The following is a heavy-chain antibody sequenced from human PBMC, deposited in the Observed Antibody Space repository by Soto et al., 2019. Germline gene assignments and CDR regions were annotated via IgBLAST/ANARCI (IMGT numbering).Heavy chain of an antibody. CDR2: ISAYNGNT. CDR3: AREGSCYSSGCYYYGMDV. J-gene: IGHJ6*02. D-gene: IGHD2-15*01. V-gene: IGHV1-18*01. Sequence: ASVKVSCKASGYTFTSYGISWVRQAPGQGLEWMGWISAYNGNTNYARKLQGRVTMTTDTSTSTAYMELRSLRSDDTAVYYCAREGSCYSSGCYYYGMDVWGQGTTVTVSS. CDR1: GYTFTSYG.